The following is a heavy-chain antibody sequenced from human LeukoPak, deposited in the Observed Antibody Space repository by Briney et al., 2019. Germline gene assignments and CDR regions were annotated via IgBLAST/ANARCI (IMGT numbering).Heavy chain of an antibody. CDR1: GFIFSNYG. CDR3: AREGYYYGSGSSDFDY. CDR2: IQYDGNKT. Sequence: PGGSLRLSCAASGFIFSNYGMHWVRQSPGKGLEWVTFIQYDGNKTYYADSVKGRFTISRDNSKNTLFLQMNSLRAEDTAVYYCAREGYYYGSGSSDFDYWGQGTLVTVSS. J-gene: IGHJ4*02. D-gene: IGHD3-10*01. V-gene: IGHV3-30*02.